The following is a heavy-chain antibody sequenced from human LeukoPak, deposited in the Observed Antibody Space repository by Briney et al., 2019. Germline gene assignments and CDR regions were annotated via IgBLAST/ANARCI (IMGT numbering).Heavy chain of an antibody. CDR2: IIPIFGTA. J-gene: IGHJ6*03. D-gene: IGHD2-2*01. CDR1: GGTFSSYA. Sequence: VASVKVSCKASGGTFSSYAISWVRQAPGQGLEWMGGIIPIFGTANYAQKFQGRVTITADESTSTAYMELSSLRSEDTAVYYCATNTVVVPAYYYYYYMDVWGKGTTVTISS. CDR3: ATNTVVVPAYYYYYYMDV. V-gene: IGHV1-69*01.